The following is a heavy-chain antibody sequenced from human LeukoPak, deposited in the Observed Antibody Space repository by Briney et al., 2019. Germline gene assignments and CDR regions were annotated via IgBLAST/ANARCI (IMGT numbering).Heavy chain of an antibody. CDR2: IYYSGST. CDR3: ARAVRGYFDY. CDR1: GGSISRYY. V-gene: IGHV4-59*12. Sequence: SETLSLTCTVSGGSISRYYWSWIRQPPGKGLEWIGYIYYSGSTNYNPSLKSRVTISVDTSKNQFSLKLSSVTAADTAVYYCARAVRGYFDYWGQGTLVTVSS. J-gene: IGHJ4*02. D-gene: IGHD3-10*01.